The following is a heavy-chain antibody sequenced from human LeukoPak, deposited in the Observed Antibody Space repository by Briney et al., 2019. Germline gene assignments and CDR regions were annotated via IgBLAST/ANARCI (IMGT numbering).Heavy chain of an antibody. CDR1: GGSISSYY. CDR2: IYYSGST. CDR3: ARVRESYYYDSSGYYYGGKYYFDY. D-gene: IGHD3-22*01. V-gene: IGHV4-59*01. J-gene: IGHJ4*02. Sequence: PSETLSLTCTVSGGSISSYYWSWIRQPPGKGLEWIGYIYYSGSTNYNPSLKSRVTISVDTSKNQFSLKLSSVTAADTAVYYCARVRESYYYDSSGYYYGGKYYFDYWGQGTLVTVSS.